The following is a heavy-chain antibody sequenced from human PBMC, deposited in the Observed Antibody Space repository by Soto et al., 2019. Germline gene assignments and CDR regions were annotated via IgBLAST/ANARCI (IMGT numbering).Heavy chain of an antibody. D-gene: IGHD3-9*01. CDR1: GGSFSGYY. CDR3: ARGRRRYDILTGYPYYYYMDV. J-gene: IGHJ6*03. CDR2: INHSGST. Sequence: SETLSLTCAVYGGSFSGYYWSWIRQPPGKGLEWIGEINHSGSTNYNPSLKSRVTISVDTSKNQFSLKLSSVTAADTAVYYCARGRRRYDILTGYPYYYYMDVWGKGTTVIVSS. V-gene: IGHV4-34*01.